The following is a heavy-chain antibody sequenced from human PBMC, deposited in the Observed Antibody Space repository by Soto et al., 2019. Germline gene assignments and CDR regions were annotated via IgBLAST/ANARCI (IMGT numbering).Heavy chain of an antibody. V-gene: IGHV3-7*01. Sequence: GGYLRLSCAGSRYTFSSSWMSWVRQAPGRGLEWEANIKEDGSDTYYEDSVKGRFTISRDNAKKSLYLQMNRLRAEDTAVYYCARGIDDNASFGMDVWGQGTTVTVSS. J-gene: IGHJ6*02. D-gene: IGHD1-1*01. CDR3: ARGIDDNASFGMDV. CDR2: IKEDGSDT. CDR1: RYTFSSSW.